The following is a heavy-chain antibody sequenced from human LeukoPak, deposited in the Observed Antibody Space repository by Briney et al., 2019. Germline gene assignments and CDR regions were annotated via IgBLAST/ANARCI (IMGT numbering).Heavy chain of an antibody. CDR2: ISTSSGYI. D-gene: IGHD3-9*01. CDR3: ARANDNYYYYYMDV. CDR1: GFTLSNHS. Sequence: PGGSLRLSCAASGFTLSNHSMNWVRQAPGKGLEWVSSISTSSGYIYYADSVKGRFTISRDNAKNSLYLQMNSLRAEDTAVYYCARANDNYYYYYMDVWGKGTTVTISS. J-gene: IGHJ6*03. V-gene: IGHV3-21*01.